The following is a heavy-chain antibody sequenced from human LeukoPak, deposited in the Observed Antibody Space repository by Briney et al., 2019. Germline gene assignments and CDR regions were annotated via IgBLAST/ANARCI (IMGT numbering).Heavy chain of an antibody. Sequence: PGGSLRLSCAASGFTFSSYAMSWVRQAPGKGLEWVSVISGSGGSTYYADSVKGRFTISRDNSKNTLYLQMNSLRVEDTAGYYCAKSPVPYCSGGSCYGMDVWGQGTTVTVSS. CDR2: ISGSGGST. D-gene: IGHD2-15*01. J-gene: IGHJ6*02. CDR3: AKSPVPYCSGGSCYGMDV. V-gene: IGHV3-23*01. CDR1: GFTFSSYA.